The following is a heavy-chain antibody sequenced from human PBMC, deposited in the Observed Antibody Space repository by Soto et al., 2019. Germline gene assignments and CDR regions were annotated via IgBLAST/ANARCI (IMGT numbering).Heavy chain of an antibody. V-gene: IGHV3-15*07. Sequence: GGSLRLSCAASGFTFSNAWMNWVRQAPGKGLEWVGRIKSKTDGGTTDYAAPVKGRFTISRDDSKNTLYLQMNSLKTEDTAVYYCTTTMVRGVINYYYGMDFWGQGTTVTVSS. CDR2: IKSKTDGGTT. D-gene: IGHD3-10*01. CDR1: GFTFSNAW. CDR3: TTTMVRGVINYYYGMDF. J-gene: IGHJ6*02.